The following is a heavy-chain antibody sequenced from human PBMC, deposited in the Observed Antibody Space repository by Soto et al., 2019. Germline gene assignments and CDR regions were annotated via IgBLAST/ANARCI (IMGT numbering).Heavy chain of an antibody. J-gene: IGHJ6*02. V-gene: IGHV1-46*03. CDR3: ATTEPNPKEGYGSLCYPDDDSYVIDV. Sequence: ASVKVSCKAPGSTFSRYTISWVRQSPGQGLEWMGIINPSGGSTSYAQKFQGRGTMTRDTSTSTVYMELSSLRSEDTAVYYSATTEPNPKEGYGSLCYPDDDSYVIDVCGQGTTVPVSS. D-gene: IGHD3-10*01. CDR1: GSTFSRYT. CDR2: INPSGGST.